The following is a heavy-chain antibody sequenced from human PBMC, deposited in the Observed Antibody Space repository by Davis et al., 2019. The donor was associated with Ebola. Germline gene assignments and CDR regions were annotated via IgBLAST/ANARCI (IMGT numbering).Heavy chain of an antibody. J-gene: IGHJ4*02. CDR3: ARGRRLMAAGINPSVDY. CDR2: ISSSSSYI. D-gene: IGHD6-13*01. Sequence: GESLKISCAASGFTFSSYSMNWVRQAPGKGLEWVSSISSSSSYIYYADSVKGRFTISRDNAKNSLYLQMNSLRAEDTAVYYCARGRRLMAAGINPSVDYWGQGTLVTVSS. CDR1: GFTFSSYS. V-gene: IGHV3-21*01.